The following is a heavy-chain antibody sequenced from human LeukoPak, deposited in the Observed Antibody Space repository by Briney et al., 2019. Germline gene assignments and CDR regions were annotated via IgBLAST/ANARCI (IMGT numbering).Heavy chain of an antibody. Sequence: GAPLQISCKGSGCIFTSYWIACVRQQPGKGRLWMGIIYPGDSDTRYSPSFQGQVTISADESISTAYLQWSSLTASDTAMYYCARETGYDFWSGYYFSAVNNWFDPWGQGTLVTVSS. CDR2: IYPGDSDT. CDR1: GCIFTSYW. CDR3: ARETGYDFWSGYYFSAVNNWFDP. J-gene: IGHJ5*02. V-gene: IGHV5-51*01. D-gene: IGHD3-3*01.